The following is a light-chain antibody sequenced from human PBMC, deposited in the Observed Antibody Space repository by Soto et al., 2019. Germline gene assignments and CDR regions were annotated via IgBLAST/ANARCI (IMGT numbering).Light chain of an antibody. V-gene: IGKV1-39*01. CDR1: QSISSY. CDR3: QQSYSTPPET. Sequence: DIQMTQSPSSLSASVGDRVTITCRASQSISSYLNWYQQKPGKAPKLLIYAASSLQSGVPSRFSGSGSGTDFTLTISSLQPEDFATYYCQQSYSTPPETFGHGTKVDIK. J-gene: IGKJ1*01. CDR2: AAS.